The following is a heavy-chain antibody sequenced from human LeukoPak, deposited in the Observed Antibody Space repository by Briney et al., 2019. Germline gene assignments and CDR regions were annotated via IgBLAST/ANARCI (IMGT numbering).Heavy chain of an antibody. CDR1: GGSISRYY. CDR3: ARFTAAGGYFDY. Sequence: SETLSLTCTVSGGSISRYYWNWIRQPPGKGLEWIGYIYYSGSTKYNPSLKSRLTMSVDTSKNQFSLKLNSVTAADTAVYYCARFTAAGGYFDYWGQGTLVTVSS. V-gene: IGHV4-59*12. CDR2: IYYSGST. J-gene: IGHJ4*02. D-gene: IGHD6-13*01.